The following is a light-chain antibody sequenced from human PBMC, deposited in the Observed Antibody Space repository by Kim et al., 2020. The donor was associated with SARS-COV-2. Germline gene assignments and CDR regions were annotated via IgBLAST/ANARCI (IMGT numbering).Light chain of an antibody. J-gene: IGKJ5*01. Sequence: DIQMTQSPSSLSASVGDRVTITCQASQDISNYLNWYQQKPGKAPKLVIYDASNLETGVPSRFSGSGSGTDFTFTISSLQPEDIATYYCQQYDNLSITFGQGTRLEIK. CDR3: QQYDNLSIT. V-gene: IGKV1-33*01. CDR1: QDISNY. CDR2: DAS.